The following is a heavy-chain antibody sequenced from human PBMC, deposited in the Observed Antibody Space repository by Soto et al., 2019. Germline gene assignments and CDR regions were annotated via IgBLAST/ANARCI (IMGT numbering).Heavy chain of an antibody. J-gene: IGHJ4*02. CDR3: TRDMGGGGGY. D-gene: IGHD2-15*01. Sequence: LRLSCEVSGFIFSSYWMHWVRQVPGKGLVWVSRTNEDGSITNYADSVRGRFTISRDNAKNTLYLEMNSLRVEDTAVYYCTRDMGGGGGYWGQGTLVTVSS. CDR1: GFIFSSYW. CDR2: TNEDGSIT. V-gene: IGHV3-74*01.